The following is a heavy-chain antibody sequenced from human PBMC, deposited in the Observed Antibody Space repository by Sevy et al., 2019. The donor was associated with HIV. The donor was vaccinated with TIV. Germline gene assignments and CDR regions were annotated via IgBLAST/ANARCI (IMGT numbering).Heavy chain of an antibody. J-gene: IGHJ4*02. CDR1: GGSISSYY. D-gene: IGHD2-15*01. CDR2: IYYSGST. CDR3: AREDRYCSGGSCYPLYFDY. V-gene: IGHV4-59*01. Sequence: SETLSLTCTVSGGSISSYYWSWIRQPPGKGLEWIGYIYYSGSTNYNPSLKSRVTISVDTSKNQFSLKLRSVTAADTAVYYCAREDRYCSGGSCYPLYFDYWGQGTLVTVSS.